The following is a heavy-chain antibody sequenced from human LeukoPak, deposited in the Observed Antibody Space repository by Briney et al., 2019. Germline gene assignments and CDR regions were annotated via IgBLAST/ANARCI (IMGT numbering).Heavy chain of an antibody. CDR2: ISSSGGTT. CDR1: GFTLSSYA. J-gene: IGHJ4*02. CDR3: AKDNVRLRDGPYFLEY. Sequence: QPGGSLRLSCAASGFTLSSYAMTWVRQAPGKGLEWVSGISSSGGTTFYGDSVKGRFTISRDNSKNTLYLQMNSLRAEDTALYYCAKDNVRLRDGPYFLEYWGPGTLVTVSS. V-gene: IGHV3-23*01. D-gene: IGHD2-15*01.